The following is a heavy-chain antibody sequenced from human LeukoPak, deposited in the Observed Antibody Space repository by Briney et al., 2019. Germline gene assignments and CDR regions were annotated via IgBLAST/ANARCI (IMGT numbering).Heavy chain of an antibody. CDR1: GGSISSYY. J-gene: IGHJ4*02. Sequence: PSETLSLTCTVSGGSISSYYWSWIRQPAGKGLEWIGRIYTSGSTNYNPSLKGRVTISVDKSKNQFSLKLSSVTAADTAVYYRARDKGGITGTTRYFDYWGQGTLVTVSS. CDR2: IYTSGST. V-gene: IGHV4-4*07. D-gene: IGHD1-20*01. CDR3: ARDKGGITGTTRYFDY.